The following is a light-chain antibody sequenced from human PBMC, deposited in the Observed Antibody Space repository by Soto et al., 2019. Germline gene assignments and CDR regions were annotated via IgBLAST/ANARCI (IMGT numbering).Light chain of an antibody. Sequence: EIVLTQSPGSMSLSPGERATLSCRASQSISSRYLAWYQQKPGQPPRLLMYGTFSRATGIPDRFSGSGSGTDFTLTISRLEPEDFGVYYCQQYRTSSTFGRGTTVEIK. J-gene: IGKJ1*01. CDR3: QQYRTSST. CDR2: GTF. CDR1: QSISSRY. V-gene: IGKV3-20*01.